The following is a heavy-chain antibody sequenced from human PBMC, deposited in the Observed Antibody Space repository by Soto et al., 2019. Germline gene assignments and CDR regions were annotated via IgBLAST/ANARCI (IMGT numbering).Heavy chain of an antibody. CDR1: GYDFTTNW. Sequence: PGESLKISCRGSGYDFTTNWFGWVRQLPGKGLEWMGIIYPGDSDTRHRPSFQGQVTISADKTFSTAYLQWRTLKASDTAMYYCARLTGGTRRWLPDYFDYWGQGTLVTVSS. J-gene: IGHJ4*02. CDR3: ARLTGGTRRWLPDYFDY. D-gene: IGHD5-12*01. CDR2: IYPGDSDT. V-gene: IGHV5-51*01.